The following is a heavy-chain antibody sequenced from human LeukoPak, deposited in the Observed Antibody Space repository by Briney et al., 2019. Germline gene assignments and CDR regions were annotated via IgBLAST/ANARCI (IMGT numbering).Heavy chain of an antibody. CDR1: GFIFSRYW. CDR3: ARETYYYDSSGYPHDAFDI. V-gene: IGHV3-74*01. D-gene: IGHD3-22*01. Sequence: PGGSLRLSCAASGFIFSRYWMHWVRQAPGKGLMWDSRISPDGSTTFADSVKGRFTISRDNAKNSLYLQMNSLRAEDTAVYYCARETYYYDSSGYPHDAFDIWGQGTMVTVSS. CDR2: ISPDGSTT. J-gene: IGHJ3*02.